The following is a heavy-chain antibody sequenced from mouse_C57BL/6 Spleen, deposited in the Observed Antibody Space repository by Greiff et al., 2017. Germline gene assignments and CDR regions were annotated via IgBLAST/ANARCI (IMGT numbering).Heavy chain of an antibody. V-gene: IGHV1-74*01. CDR3: AMGSSGSSFAY. J-gene: IGHJ3*01. CDR2: IHPSDSDT. Sequence: QVQLKQPGAELVKPGASVKVSCKASGYTFTSYWMHWVKQRPGQGLEWIGRIHPSDSDTNYNQKFKGKATLTVDKSSSTAYLQLSSLTSEDSAVYYCAMGSSGSSFAYWGQGTLVTVSA. CDR1: GYTFTSYW. D-gene: IGHD3-2*02.